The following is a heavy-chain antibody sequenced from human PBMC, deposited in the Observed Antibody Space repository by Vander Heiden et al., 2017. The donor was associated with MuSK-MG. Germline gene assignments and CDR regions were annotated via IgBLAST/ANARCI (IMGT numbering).Heavy chain of an antibody. J-gene: IGHJ6*03. Sequence: QVQLVPSGAEVQKPGSSVKVPCKASGGTFSSYAISWVRQGTGQGLEWMRGIIPIFGTANYAQKVQGRVTITADESTSTAYMELSSLRSEDTAVYYCARAGIAASWYYYMDVWGKGTTVTVSS. CDR1: GGTFSSYA. CDR3: ARAGIAASWYYYMDV. CDR2: IIPIFGTA. D-gene: IGHD6-13*01. V-gene: IGHV1-69*01.